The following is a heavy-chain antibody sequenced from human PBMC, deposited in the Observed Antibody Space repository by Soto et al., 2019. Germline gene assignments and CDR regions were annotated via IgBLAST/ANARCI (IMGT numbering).Heavy chain of an antibody. CDR1: GGYISSSY. V-gene: IGHV4-59*08. D-gene: IGHD6-13*01. J-gene: IGHJ6*03. CDR3: ARAISTVSFMDV. Sequence: SETLSLTCPVSGGYISSSYWNWIRQPPGKGLEWIGYIYYSGSTNYSPSLKSRVTISVDTSKNQFSLKLNSVTAADTAVYYCARAISTVSFMDVWGKGTTVTVSS. CDR2: IYYSGST.